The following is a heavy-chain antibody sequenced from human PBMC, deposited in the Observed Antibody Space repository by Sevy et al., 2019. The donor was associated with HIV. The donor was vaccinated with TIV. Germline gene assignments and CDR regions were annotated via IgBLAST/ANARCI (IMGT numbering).Heavy chain of an antibody. CDR3: AKGDRTFYGIDV. Sequence: GGSLRLSCAASGFNFSTYAMSWVGQAPGKGLEWVSGISGSGGTTYYADSVKGRLTISRDKSKNTLYLQMNSLRTEDTAIYYCAKGDRTFYGIDVWGQGATVTVSS. CDR1: GFNFSTYA. V-gene: IGHV3-23*01. CDR2: ISGSGGTT. J-gene: IGHJ6*02. D-gene: IGHD2-15*01.